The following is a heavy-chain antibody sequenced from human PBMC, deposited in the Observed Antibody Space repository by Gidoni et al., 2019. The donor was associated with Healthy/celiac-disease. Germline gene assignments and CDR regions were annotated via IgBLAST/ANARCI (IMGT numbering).Heavy chain of an antibody. V-gene: IGHV3-74*01. Sequence: PGKGLVWVSRINSDGSSTSYADSVKGRFTISRDNAKNTLYLQMNSLRAEDTAVYYCARDPGGAVIDYWGQGTLVTVSS. J-gene: IGHJ4*02. D-gene: IGHD2-8*02. CDR3: ARDPGGAVIDY. CDR2: INSDGSST.